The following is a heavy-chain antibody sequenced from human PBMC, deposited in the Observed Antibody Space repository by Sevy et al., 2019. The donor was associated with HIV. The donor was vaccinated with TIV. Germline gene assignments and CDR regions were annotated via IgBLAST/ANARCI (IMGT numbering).Heavy chain of an antibody. D-gene: IGHD3-22*01. J-gene: IGHJ4*02. CDR1: GFTFSSYA. Sequence: GGSLRLSCAASGFTFSSYAMSWVRQAPGKGLEWVSAISGSGGSTYYADSVKGRFTISRDNSKSTLYLQMNSLRAEDTAVYYCAKVLNYYDSSGPFDYWGQGTLVTVSS. CDR2: ISGSGGST. CDR3: AKVLNYYDSSGPFDY. V-gene: IGHV3-23*01.